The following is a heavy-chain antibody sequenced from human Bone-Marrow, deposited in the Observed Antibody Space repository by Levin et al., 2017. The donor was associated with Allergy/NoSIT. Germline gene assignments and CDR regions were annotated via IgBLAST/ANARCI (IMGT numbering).Heavy chain of an antibody. CDR3: TVGGIGGGFDH. CDR2: FNPEDDET. D-gene: IGHD3-16*01. Sequence: GESLKISCKVSDYSLTELSIHWVRQARGRGLEWLGHFNPEDDETYYAQDFQDRVTMTGDTSTDTAYMELRSLRFEDTAVYFCTVGGIGGGFDHWGQGSLVTVSS. CDR1: DYSLTELS. V-gene: IGHV1-24*01. J-gene: IGHJ4*02.